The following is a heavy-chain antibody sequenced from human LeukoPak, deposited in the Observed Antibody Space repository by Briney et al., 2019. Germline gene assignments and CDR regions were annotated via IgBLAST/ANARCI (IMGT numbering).Heavy chain of an antibody. CDR2: VYGSGRT. CDR1: GFTVSSNY. CDR3: ARGSGGTVDY. V-gene: IGHV3-53*01. J-gene: IGHJ4*02. Sequence: GGSLRLSCAASGFTVSSNYMSWVRQAPGKGLEWVAVVYGSGRTYSADSVRGRFIISRDYSKDMLYLQMNGLRAEDTAVYYCARGSGGTVDYWGQGTLVTVSS. D-gene: IGHD2-15*01.